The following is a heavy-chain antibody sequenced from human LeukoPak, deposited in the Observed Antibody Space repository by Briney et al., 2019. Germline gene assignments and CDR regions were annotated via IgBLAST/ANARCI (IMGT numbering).Heavy chain of an antibody. J-gene: IGHJ4*02. CDR1: GGSFSGYY. CDR2: INHSGST. CDR3: ARYGISGYYYVFDY. Sequence: PSETLSLTCAVYGGSFSGYYWSWIRQPPGKGLEWIGEINHSGSTNYNPSLKSRVTISVDTSKNQCSLKLSSVTAADTAVYYCARYGISGYYYVFDYWGQGTLVTVSS. D-gene: IGHD3-22*01. V-gene: IGHV4-34*01.